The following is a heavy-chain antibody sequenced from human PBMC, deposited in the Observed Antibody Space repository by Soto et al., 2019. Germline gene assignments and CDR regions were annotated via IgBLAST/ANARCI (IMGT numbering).Heavy chain of an antibody. D-gene: IGHD6-6*01. CDR3: VRRYSSPSLPDY. J-gene: IGHJ4*02. Sequence: PGESLKIACKGSGYSFTSYWITWVRQIPGKGLEWMGRIDPSNSYTNYSPSLQGHVTIPRDTSISTAYLQWNSLKASDTATSYCVRRYSSPSLPDYWGQGTLVTVS. CDR2: IDPSNSYT. CDR1: GYSFTSYW. V-gene: IGHV5-10-1*01.